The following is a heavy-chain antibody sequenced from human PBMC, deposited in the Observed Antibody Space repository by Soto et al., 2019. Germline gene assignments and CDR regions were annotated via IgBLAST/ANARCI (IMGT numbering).Heavy chain of an antibody. CDR2: INHSGST. V-gene: IGHV4-34*01. CDR1: GGSFSGYY. J-gene: IGHJ6*02. D-gene: IGHD3-9*01. Sequence: SETLSLTCAVYGGSFSGYYWSWIRQPPGKGLEWIGEINHSGSTNYNPSLKSRVTISVDTSKNQFSLKLSSVTAADTAVYYCARVRIRYYDILTGYSKGYYYYGMDVWGQGTTVTVSS. CDR3: ARVRIRYYDILTGYSKGYYYYGMDV.